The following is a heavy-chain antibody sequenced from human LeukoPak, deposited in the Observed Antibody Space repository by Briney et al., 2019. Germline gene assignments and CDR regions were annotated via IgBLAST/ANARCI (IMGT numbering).Heavy chain of an antibody. Sequence: SETLSLTCAVYGGSFSGYYWSWIRQPPGKGLEWIGEINHSGSTNYNPSLKSRVTISVDTSKNQFSLKLSSVTAADTAVYYCARVGSGSYWGSFDPWGQGTLVTVSS. CDR2: INHSGST. CDR1: GGSFSGYY. V-gene: IGHV4-34*01. D-gene: IGHD1-26*01. J-gene: IGHJ5*02. CDR3: ARVGSGSYWGSFDP.